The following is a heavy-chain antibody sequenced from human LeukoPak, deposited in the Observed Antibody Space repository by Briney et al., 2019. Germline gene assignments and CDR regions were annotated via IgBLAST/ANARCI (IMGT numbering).Heavy chain of an antibody. D-gene: IGHD3-10*01. CDR2: INPNSGGT. CDR3: ARAPASGEF. Sequence: ASAKVSCKASGYSFTGYYLHWVRQAPGQGLQWVGWINPNSGGTNYAQKFQGRVTMTRDTSISTAYMELSRLTSDDTAVYYCARAPASGEFWGQGTLVTVSS. J-gene: IGHJ4*02. V-gene: IGHV1-2*02. CDR1: GYSFTGYY.